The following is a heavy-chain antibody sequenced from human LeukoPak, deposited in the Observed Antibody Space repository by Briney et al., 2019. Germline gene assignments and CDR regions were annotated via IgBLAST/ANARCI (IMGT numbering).Heavy chain of an antibody. D-gene: IGHD5-24*01. Sequence: GSLRLSCVASGFTFSSYSMNWVRQAPGKGLEWVSSISSSSSYIYYADSVKGRFTISRDNAKNSLYLQMNSLRAEDTAVYYCARDRVFADGYSRFDLWGRGTLVTVSS. CDR1: GFTFSSYS. V-gene: IGHV3-21*01. CDR3: ARDRVFADGYSRFDL. CDR2: ISSSSSYI. J-gene: IGHJ2*01.